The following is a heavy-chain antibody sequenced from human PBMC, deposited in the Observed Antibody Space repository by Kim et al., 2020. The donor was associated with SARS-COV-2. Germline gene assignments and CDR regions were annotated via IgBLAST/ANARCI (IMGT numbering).Heavy chain of an antibody. Sequence: SETLSLTCTVSGGSISSYCWSWIRQPQGKGLEWIGYMCDTGSTNHNTSPKSRVTIALDTSKSQFSLKLSSVTAADTAGYYCARERRTADVYSYYGMDGWG. CDR2: MCDTGST. CDR1: GGSISSYC. CDR3: ARERRTADVYSYYGMDG. V-gene: IGHV4-59*13. D-gene: IGHD3-16*01. J-gene: IGHJ6*01.